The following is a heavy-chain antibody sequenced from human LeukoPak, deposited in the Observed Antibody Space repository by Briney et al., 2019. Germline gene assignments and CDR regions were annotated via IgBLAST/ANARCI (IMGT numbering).Heavy chain of an antibody. CDR3: ASGELYYYDSSGYSFFGY. CDR2: IYSGGST. Sequence: GGSLRLSCAASGFTVSSNYMSWVRQAPGKGLEWVSVIYSGGSTYYADSVKGRFTISRDNSKNTLYLQMNSLRAEDTAVYYCASGELYYYDSSGYSFFGYWGQGTLVTVSS. J-gene: IGHJ4*02. CDR1: GFTVSSNY. D-gene: IGHD3-22*01. V-gene: IGHV3-53*01.